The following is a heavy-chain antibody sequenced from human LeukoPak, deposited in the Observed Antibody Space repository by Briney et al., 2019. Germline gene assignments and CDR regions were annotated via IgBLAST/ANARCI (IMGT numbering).Heavy chain of an antibody. CDR2: IIPILGIA. V-gene: IGHV1-69*04. CDR1: GGTFSSYA. D-gene: IGHD3-10*01. CDR3: ARDRGVRGADSDTRFDP. Sequence: SVKVSCKASGGTFSSYAISWVRQAPGQGLEWMGRIIPILGIANYAQKFQGRVTITADKSTSTAYMELSSLRSEDTAVYYCARDRGVRGADSDTRFDPWGQGTLVTVSS. J-gene: IGHJ5*02.